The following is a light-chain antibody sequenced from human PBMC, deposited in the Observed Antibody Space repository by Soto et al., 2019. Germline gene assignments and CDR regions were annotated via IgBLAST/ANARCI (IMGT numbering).Light chain of an antibody. J-gene: IGKJ1*01. CDR1: QSVRSN. CDR2: GAS. Sequence: EIVMTQSPSSLSVSPGERATLSCRASQSVRSNLAWYQQKPGQAPRLLISGASTRATGIPARFSGSGSGTEFTLTISRLEPEDFAVYYCQQYGSSGTFGQGTKVDIK. V-gene: IGKV3-15*01. CDR3: QQYGSSGT.